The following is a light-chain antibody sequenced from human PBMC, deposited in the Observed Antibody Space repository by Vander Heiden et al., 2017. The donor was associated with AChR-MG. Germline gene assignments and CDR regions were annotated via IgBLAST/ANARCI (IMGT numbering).Light chain of an antibody. V-gene: IGLV2-11*01. CDR3: CSYAGSYTGV. CDR1: SSDVGTYNY. Sequence: QSALTQPRSVSGSPGPSVTISCTGTSSDVGTYNYVSWYQQHPGKAPKLMIYDATKRPSGVPDRFSGSKSGNTASLTISGLQAEDEADYYCCSYAGSYTGVFGGGTKLTVL. J-gene: IGLJ3*02. CDR2: DAT.